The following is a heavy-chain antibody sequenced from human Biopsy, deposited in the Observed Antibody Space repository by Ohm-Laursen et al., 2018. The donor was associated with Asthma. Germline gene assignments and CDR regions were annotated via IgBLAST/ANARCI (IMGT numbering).Heavy chain of an antibody. CDR2: INAANGNT. CDR3: ARTYFDFLTGQVHDAFAM. Sequence: SVKVSCKASGYTFINYAIHWVRQAPGHSLEWMGWINAANGNTKYSQKFQGRLTSSRDTSASTAYMDLSSLRSEDTAVYYCARTYFDFLTGQVHDAFAMWGQGTMVTVSS. D-gene: IGHD3-9*01. V-gene: IGHV1-3*01. CDR1: GYTFINYA. J-gene: IGHJ3*02.